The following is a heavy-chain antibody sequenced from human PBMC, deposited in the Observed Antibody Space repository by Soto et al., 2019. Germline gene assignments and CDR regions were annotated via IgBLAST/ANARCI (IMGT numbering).Heavy chain of an antibody. CDR2: IDPSDSYT. CDR1: GYSFTSYW. V-gene: IGHV5-10-1*01. CDR3: ARVDGNWFDP. J-gene: IGHJ5*02. Sequence: PGESLKISCKGSGYSFTSYWIGWVRQMPGKGLEWMGRIDPSDSYTNYSPSFQGHVTIPADKSISTAYLQWSSLKASDTAMYYCARVDGNWFDPWGQGTLVTVSS.